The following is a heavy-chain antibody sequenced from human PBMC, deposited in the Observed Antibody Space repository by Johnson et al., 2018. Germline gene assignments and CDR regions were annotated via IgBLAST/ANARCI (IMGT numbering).Heavy chain of an antibody. CDR2: ISYSGST. Sequence: QVQLQESGPGLVKPSETLSLTCTVSGGSISSYYWSWIRQPPGKGLEWIGYISYSGSTNYNPSLKSRVTISVDTSKNHFSLELSSVTAADTAVYYCAGGGAYYYYMDVWGKGTTVTVSS. D-gene: IGHD1-26*01. V-gene: IGHV4-59*01. CDR1: GGSISSYY. J-gene: IGHJ6*03. CDR3: AGGGAYYYYMDV.